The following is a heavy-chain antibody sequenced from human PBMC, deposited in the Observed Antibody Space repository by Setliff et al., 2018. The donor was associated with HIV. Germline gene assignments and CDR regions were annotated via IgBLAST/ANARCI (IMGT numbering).Heavy chain of an antibody. Sequence: ASVKVSCKASGYSFARYGLSWVRQAPGQGLEWIEWISTYNGNTNYAQKFQGRVTLTTDTSTNTAYMELRGLKSDDTAMYYCARDSEAGVWGQGTLVTVSS. CDR3: ARDSEAGV. D-gene: IGHD3-10*01. CDR1: GYSFARYG. V-gene: IGHV1-18*01. J-gene: IGHJ4*02. CDR2: ISTYNGNT.